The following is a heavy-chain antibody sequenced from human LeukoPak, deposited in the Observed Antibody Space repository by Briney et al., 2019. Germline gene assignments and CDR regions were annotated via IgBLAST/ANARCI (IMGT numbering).Heavy chain of an antibody. D-gene: IGHD2-2*01. V-gene: IGHV1-8*03. CDR1: GYTFTSYD. CDR2: MNPNSGNT. CDR3: ARGTRDCSSTSCSYYFDY. Sequence: ASVKVSCKASGYTFTSYDIDWVRQATGQGLEWMGWMNPNSGNTGYAQKFQGRVTITRNTSISTAYMELSSLRSEDTAVYYCARGTRDCSSTSCSYYFDYWGQGTLVTVSS. J-gene: IGHJ4*02.